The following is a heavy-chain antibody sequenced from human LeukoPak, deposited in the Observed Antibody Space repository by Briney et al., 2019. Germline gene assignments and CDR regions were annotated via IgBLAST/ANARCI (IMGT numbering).Heavy chain of an antibody. CDR1: GYTFTSYD. V-gene: IGHV1-8*01. CDR2: MNPNSGNT. J-gene: IGHJ4*02. Sequence: ASVTVSCKASGYTFTSYDSNWVRQATGQGLEWMGWMNPNSGNTGYAQKFQGRVTMTRNTSISTAYMELSSLRSDDTAVYYCARGARLGFDWLLFLPDYWGQETLVTVSS. D-gene: IGHD3-9*01. CDR3: ARGARLGFDWLLFLPDY.